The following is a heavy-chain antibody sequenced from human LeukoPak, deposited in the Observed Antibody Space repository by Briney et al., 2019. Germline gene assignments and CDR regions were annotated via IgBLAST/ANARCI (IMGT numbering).Heavy chain of an antibody. D-gene: IGHD6-13*01. CDR2: IKQDGSEK. CDR3: VRDRRYSSSWYPY. CDR1: GFTYSNYW. V-gene: IGHV3-7*01. J-gene: IGHJ4*02. Sequence: GGSLRLSCAASGFTYSNYWMSWVRQAPGNGLEWVASIKQDGSEKYYVDSVKGRFTISRDNAKNSLYLQMNSLRAEDTAVYYCVRDRRYSSSWYPYWGQGTLVTVSS.